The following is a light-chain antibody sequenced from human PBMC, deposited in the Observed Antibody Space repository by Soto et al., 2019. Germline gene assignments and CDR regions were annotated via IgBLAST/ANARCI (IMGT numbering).Light chain of an antibody. CDR3: SSYTS. J-gene: IGLJ2*01. CDR1: SSDVGGYNY. CDR2: EVS. V-gene: IGLV2-14*01. Sequence: QSVLTQPASVSGSPGQSITISCTGTSSDVGGYNYVSWYQQHPGKAPKLMIYEVSNRPSGVSNRFSGSKSGNTASLTISGRQAEDEADYYCSSYTSFGGGTKLTVL.